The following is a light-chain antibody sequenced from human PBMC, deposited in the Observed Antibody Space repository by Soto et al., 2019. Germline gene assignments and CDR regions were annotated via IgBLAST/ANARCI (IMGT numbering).Light chain of an antibody. Sequence: DIQMTQSPSSLSASVGDRVTITCRASQSISSYLNWYQQKPGKAPKLLIDAASSLQSGVQSRFSGSGSETEFTLTISSLQPEDIATYYCQQSYSTPQTFGQGTKVEIK. CDR2: AAS. V-gene: IGKV1-39*01. J-gene: IGKJ1*01. CDR1: QSISSY. CDR3: QQSYSTPQT.